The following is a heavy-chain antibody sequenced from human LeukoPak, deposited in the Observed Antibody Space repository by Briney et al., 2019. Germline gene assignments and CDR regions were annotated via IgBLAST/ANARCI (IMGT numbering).Heavy chain of an antibody. J-gene: IGHJ5*02. V-gene: IGHV4-61*02. CDR2: IYTSGST. Sequence: SETLSLTRTVSGGSISSGSYYWSWIRQPAGKGLEWIGRIYTSGSTNYSPSLKSRVTISVDTSKYQFSLKLSSVTAADTAVYYCARAVPAALVSRWFDPWGQGTLVTVSS. CDR3: ARAVPAALVSRWFDP. D-gene: IGHD2-2*01. CDR1: GGSISSGSYY.